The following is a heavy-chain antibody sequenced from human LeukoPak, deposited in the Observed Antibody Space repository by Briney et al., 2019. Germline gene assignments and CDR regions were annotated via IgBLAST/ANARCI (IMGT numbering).Heavy chain of an antibody. CDR1: GFSFSSYW. Sequence: GGSLRLSCAASGFSFSSYWMSWVRQAPGKGLEWVAVIWYDGSNKFYADSVKGRFTISRDNSKNTLYLQMNSLRAEDTAVYYCARDRHDSSGYIDYWGQGTLVTVSS. J-gene: IGHJ4*02. D-gene: IGHD3-22*01. V-gene: IGHV3-33*08. CDR2: IWYDGSNK. CDR3: ARDRHDSSGYIDY.